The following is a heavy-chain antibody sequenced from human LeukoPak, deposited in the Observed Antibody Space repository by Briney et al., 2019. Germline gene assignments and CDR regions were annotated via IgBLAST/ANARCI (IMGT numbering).Heavy chain of an antibody. D-gene: IGHD3-16*01. CDR3: AKGRIMITFGGPGY. J-gene: IGHJ4*02. CDR2: ISGRGGST. Sequence: GGSLRLSCAASGFTLSSYAMSGVRQAPGKGLEWVSAISGRGGSTYYADSVKCRFTISTDNSKNTLYLQMLSLSAQDTAVYYCAKGRIMITFGGPGYWGQGTLVTVSS. V-gene: IGHV3-23*01. CDR1: GFTLSSYA.